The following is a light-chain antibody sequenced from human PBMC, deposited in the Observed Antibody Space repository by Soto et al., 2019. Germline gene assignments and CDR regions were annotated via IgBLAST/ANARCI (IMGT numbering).Light chain of an antibody. Sequence: DIPMTPSPSTLSGSVGDRVTITCRASPTISSWLAWYQQKPGKAPKLLIYKASTVKSGDPPRFSGSGPGSGCTLGISSLQPDYFANDYCQRYNSSSEAFGQGTLVE. V-gene: IGKV1-5*03. CDR3: QRYNSSSEA. CDR2: KAS. J-gene: IGKJ1*01. CDR1: PTISSW.